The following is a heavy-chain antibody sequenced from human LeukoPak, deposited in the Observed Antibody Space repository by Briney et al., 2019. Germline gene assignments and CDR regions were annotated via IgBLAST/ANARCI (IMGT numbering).Heavy chain of an antibody. D-gene: IGHD6-19*01. V-gene: IGHV4-34*01. Sequence: ASETLSLTCAVYGGSFSGYYWSWIRQPPGKGLEWIGEINHSGSTNYNPSLKSRVSISVDTSKNQFSLKLNSVTAADTAVYYCARERGLYSSGYYFPYYFDDWGRGTLVTVSS. CDR3: ARERGLYSSGYYFPYYFDD. J-gene: IGHJ4*02. CDR1: GGSFSGYY. CDR2: INHSGST.